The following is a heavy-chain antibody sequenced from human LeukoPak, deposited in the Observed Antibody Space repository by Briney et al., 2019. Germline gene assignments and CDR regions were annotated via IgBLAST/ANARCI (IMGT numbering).Heavy chain of an antibody. Sequence: SETLSLTCTVSGDSISSDYYYWGWIRQPPGKGLEWIANIYYSGSTYYNPSLKSRVAISVDTSKNQFSLKVTSVTAADTAVYYCATQVFGDFYMDVWGKGTTVTVSS. CDR2: IYYSGST. J-gene: IGHJ6*03. D-gene: IGHD4-17*01. CDR3: ATQVFGDFYMDV. CDR1: GDSISSDYYY. V-gene: IGHV4-39*01.